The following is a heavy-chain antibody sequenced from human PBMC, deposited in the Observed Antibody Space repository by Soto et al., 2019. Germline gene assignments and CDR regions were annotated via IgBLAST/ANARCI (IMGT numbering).Heavy chain of an antibody. Sequence: PSETLSLTCTVSGGSISSYYWSWIRQPPGKGLEWIGYIYYSGSTNYNPSLKSRVTISVDTSKNQFSLKLSSVTAADTAVYYCARETAMVNVPYCMDGWGQGSTVTVAS. V-gene: IGHV4-59*01. CDR3: ARETAMVNVPYCMDG. CDR1: GGSISSYY. J-gene: IGHJ6*02. CDR2: IYYSGST. D-gene: IGHD5-18*01.